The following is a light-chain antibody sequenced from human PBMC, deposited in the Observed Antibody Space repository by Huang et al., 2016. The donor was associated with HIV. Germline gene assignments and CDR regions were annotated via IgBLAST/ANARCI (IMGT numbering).Light chain of an antibody. CDR2: DTS. CDR3: QQRGDWPYT. CDR1: RSVRSY. V-gene: IGKV3-11*01. J-gene: IGKJ2*01. Sequence: EIVLTQSPATLSLSPGERATLSCRASRSVRSYLAWYQQKPGQAPRLLIYDTSNRATGIPARVGGSGSGTDFTLTISSLEPEDFAVYYCQQRGDWPYTFGPGTKLEIK.